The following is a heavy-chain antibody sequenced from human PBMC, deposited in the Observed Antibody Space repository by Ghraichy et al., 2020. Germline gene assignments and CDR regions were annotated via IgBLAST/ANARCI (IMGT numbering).Heavy chain of an antibody. CDR1: GFTFSSYW. D-gene: IGHD3-10*01. J-gene: IGHJ4*02. V-gene: IGHV3-7*01. CDR3: AREFGYGSYYIDF. CDR2: IKPDGSEK. Sequence: GGSLRLSCAASGFTFSSYWMSWVRQAPGKGLEWVANIKPDGSEKYYVDSVKGRFTISRDNAKNSLYLQMNSLRAEDTAVYYCAREFGYGSYYIDFWGQGTPVTVSS.